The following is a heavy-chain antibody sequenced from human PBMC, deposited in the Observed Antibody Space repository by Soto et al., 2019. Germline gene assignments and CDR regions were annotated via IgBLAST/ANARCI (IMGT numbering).Heavy chain of an antibody. CDR1: RFKFSDYS. CDR3: ATLIKTYYDDSSGYSQDY. V-gene: IGHV3-21*01. D-gene: IGHD3-22*01. J-gene: IGHJ4*02. Sequence: PGGSLRLSCAASRFKFSDYSMNWVRQAPGKGLEWVSSISPRSAYIHYADAVKGRFITSRDDGKNALILQMNSLRAEDTAVYYCATLIKTYYDDSSGYSQDYWGQGTLVTVSS. CDR2: ISPRSAYI.